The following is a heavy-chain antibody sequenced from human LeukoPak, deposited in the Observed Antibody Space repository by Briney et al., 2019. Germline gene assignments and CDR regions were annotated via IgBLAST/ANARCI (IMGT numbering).Heavy chain of an antibody. J-gene: IGHJ6*03. Sequence: SETLSLTCTVSGGSINSNYWSWIRQPPGKGLEWIGYIYYSGSTNYNPSLQSRVTISVDTSKNQFSLRLRSVTAADTAVYYCALYRSSRDYYYYYMDVWGKGTTVTVSS. CDR2: IYYSGST. CDR3: ALYRSSRDYYYYYMDV. D-gene: IGHD6-13*01. CDR1: GGSINSNY. V-gene: IGHV4-59*01.